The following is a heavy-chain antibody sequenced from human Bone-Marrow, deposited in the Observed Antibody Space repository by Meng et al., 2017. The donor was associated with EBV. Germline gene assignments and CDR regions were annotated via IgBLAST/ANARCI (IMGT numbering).Heavy chain of an antibody. Sequence: VESGGGLVEPGGTLRLSGAASGFIFNNYRMNWVRQAPGKGLEWVSVIDYGGISTYYADSVKGRFTISRDNAKNSVSLQMNNLRAEDTAGYYCVREEYDPRDFWGQGTLVTVSS. CDR2: IDYGGIST. D-gene: IGHD3-16*01. V-gene: IGHV3-21*01. CDR3: VREEYDPRDF. CDR1: GFIFNNYR. J-gene: IGHJ4*02.